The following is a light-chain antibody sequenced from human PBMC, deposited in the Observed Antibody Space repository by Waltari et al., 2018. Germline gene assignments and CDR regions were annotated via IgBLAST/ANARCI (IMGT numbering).Light chain of an antibody. CDR1: SRDVGGHNY. V-gene: IGLV2-14*03. J-gene: IGLJ1*01. CDR3: SSYTSSSTQYV. Sequence: QSALTQPASVSASPGQSITISCTGTSRDVGGHNYVSWYQQHPGKAPKLMIYDVTYRHSGVSNRFSGSKSGNTASLTISGLQAEDEADYYCSSYTSSSTQYVFGSGTKVTVL. CDR2: DVT.